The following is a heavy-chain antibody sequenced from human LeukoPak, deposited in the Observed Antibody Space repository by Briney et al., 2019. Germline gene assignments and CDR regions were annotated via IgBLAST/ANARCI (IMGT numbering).Heavy chain of an antibody. Sequence: SETLSLTCTVSGGSISSYYWSWIRQPAGKGLEWIGRIYIDGGTDSNPSLRNRVTISVYTSKSQFSLKLTSVTAADTAVYYCSRTERIWGQGTLVTVSS. D-gene: IGHD1-1*01. CDR1: GGSISSYY. J-gene: IGHJ4*02. CDR2: IYIDGGT. CDR3: SRTERI. V-gene: IGHV4-4*07.